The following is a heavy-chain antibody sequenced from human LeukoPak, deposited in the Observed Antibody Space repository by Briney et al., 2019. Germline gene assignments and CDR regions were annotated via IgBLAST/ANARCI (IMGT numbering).Heavy chain of an antibody. J-gene: IGHJ4*02. CDR3: ARRDYYYDSSGYYFYYFDY. V-gene: IGHV5-51*01. Sequence: GESLKISCKGSGYSFTSYWIGWVRQMPGKGLEWMGIIYPGDSDTRYSPSFQGRVTVSADKSISTAYLQWSSLKASDTAMYYCARRDYYYDSSGYYFYYFDYWGQGTLVTVSS. D-gene: IGHD3-22*01. CDR2: IYPGDSDT. CDR1: GYSFTSYW.